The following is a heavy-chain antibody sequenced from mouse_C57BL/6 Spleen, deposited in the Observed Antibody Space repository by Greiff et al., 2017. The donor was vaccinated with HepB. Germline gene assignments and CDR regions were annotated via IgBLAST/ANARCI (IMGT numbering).Heavy chain of an antibody. Sequence: DVKLVESGGGLVKPGGSLKLSCAASGFTFSSYAMSWVRQTPEKRLEWVATISDGGSYTYYPDNVKGRFTISRDNAKNNLYLQMSHLKSEDTAMYYCARDGDYYGSLYYFDYWGQGTTLTVSS. CDR1: GFTFSSYA. D-gene: IGHD1-1*01. CDR3: ARDGDYYGSLYYFDY. CDR2: ISDGGSYT. V-gene: IGHV5-4*01. J-gene: IGHJ2*01.